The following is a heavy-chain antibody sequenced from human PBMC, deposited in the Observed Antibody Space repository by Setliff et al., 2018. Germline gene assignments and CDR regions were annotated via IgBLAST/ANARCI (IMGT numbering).Heavy chain of an antibody. V-gene: IGHV4-61*10. D-gene: IGHD6-13*01. CDR2: ISPGGST. CDR3: ALSSSWFKDFQH. J-gene: IGHJ1*01. Sequence: SETLSLTCSVSGASIGSGGYFWIWIRQPAGKGLEWIGHISPGGSTNYNPSLRSRVTISEDMSKNQFSLKVSSVTAADTAIYYCALSSSWFKDFQHWGQGTLVTVSS. CDR1: GASIGSGGYF.